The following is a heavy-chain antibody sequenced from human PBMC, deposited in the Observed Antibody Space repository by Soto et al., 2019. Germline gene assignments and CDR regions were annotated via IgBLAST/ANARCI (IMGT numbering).Heavy chain of an antibody. CDR3: ARGRSYQMIYYFWVETKNCFDT. CDR2: INHSGST. CDR1: GGSFSGYY. V-gene: IGHV4-34*01. D-gene: IGHD2-2*02. J-gene: IGHJ5*02. Sequence: SETLSLPCAVYGGSFSGYYWSWIRQPPGKGLEGIGEINHSGSTNYNPSLKSRVTISVDTSKNQFSLKLSSVTAADTAVYYCARGRSYQMIYYFWVETKNCFDTWGQGTLVTVSS.